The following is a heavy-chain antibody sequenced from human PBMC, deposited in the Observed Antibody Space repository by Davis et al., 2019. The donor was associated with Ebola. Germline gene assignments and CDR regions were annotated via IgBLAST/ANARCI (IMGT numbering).Heavy chain of an antibody. CDR2: IDTHGSIT. V-gene: IGHV3-74*01. J-gene: IGHJ4*02. Sequence: GESLKISCAASGFTFSNFWMHWVRQVPGKGLVWASRIDTHGSITNYADSVKGRFTISRDNVKNKLYLQMDSLRAEDTAGYYCTRDIGGVGAFWGQGRLVTVSS. CDR3: TRDIGGVGAF. CDR1: GFTFSNFW. D-gene: IGHD3-16*01.